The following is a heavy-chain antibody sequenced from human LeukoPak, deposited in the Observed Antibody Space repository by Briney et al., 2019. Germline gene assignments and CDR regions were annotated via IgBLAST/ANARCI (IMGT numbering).Heavy chain of an antibody. CDR1: GGSFSEYY. Sequence: SETLSLTCAVYGGSFSEYYWSWIRQPPGKGLEWIGEINHSGSTNYNPSLKSRVTISVDTSNNQFSLKLSSVTAADTAVYYCSRDGDMLATIFDFWGQGTLVTVSS. D-gene: IGHD5-12*01. J-gene: IGHJ4*02. CDR3: SRDGDMLATIFDF. V-gene: IGHV4-34*01. CDR2: INHSGST.